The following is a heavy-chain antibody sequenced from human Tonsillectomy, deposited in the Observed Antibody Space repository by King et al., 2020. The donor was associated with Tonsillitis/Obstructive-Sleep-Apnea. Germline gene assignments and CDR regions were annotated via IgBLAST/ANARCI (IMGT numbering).Heavy chain of an antibody. CDR2: ISSDETNK. CDR1: GFSFSAYA. CDR3: ARVFYDNGAHWFYP. J-gene: IGHJ5*02. Sequence: VQLVESGGGVVQPGRSLRLSCTASGFSFSAYAMNWVRQAPGKGLEWVAIISSDETNKYYADSVKGRFTISRDDSKDTLFLQMSSLIVEDTAVYYCARVFYDNGAHWFYPWGQGTLVTVSS. D-gene: IGHD5/OR15-5a*01. V-gene: IGHV3-30*15.